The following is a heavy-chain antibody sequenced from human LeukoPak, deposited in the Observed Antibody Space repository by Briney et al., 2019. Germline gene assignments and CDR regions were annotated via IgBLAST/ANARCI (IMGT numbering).Heavy chain of an antibody. Sequence: WASVKVSCKASGYTFTGYYMHWVRQVPGQGLEWMGWINPNSGGTNYAQKFQGRVTMTRDTSISTAYMELSRLRSDDTAVYYCARGDCYDSYWFDPWGQGTLVTVSS. CDR1: GYTFTGYY. J-gene: IGHJ5*02. CDR2: INPNSGGT. V-gene: IGHV1-2*02. D-gene: IGHD5-12*01. CDR3: ARGDCYDSYWFDP.